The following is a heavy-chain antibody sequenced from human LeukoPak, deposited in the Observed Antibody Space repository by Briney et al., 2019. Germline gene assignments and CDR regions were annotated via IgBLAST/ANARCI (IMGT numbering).Heavy chain of an antibody. V-gene: IGHV4-39*01. D-gene: IGHD6-6*01. J-gene: IGHJ3*02. CDR3: ARTYFSSSSMRDAFNI. CDR2: SYYSGTT. CDR1: GGSISTLTYY. Sequence: SETLSLTCTVSGGSISTLTYYWAWFRQPPGKGLEWIGSSYYSGTTYYNPSLKSRVTISVDTSKNQFSLKLSSVTAADTAVYYCARTYFSSSSMRDAFNIWGQGTLVTVSS.